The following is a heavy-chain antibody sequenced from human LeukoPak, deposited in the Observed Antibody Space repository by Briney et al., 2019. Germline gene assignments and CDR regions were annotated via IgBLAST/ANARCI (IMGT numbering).Heavy chain of an antibody. CDR2: INSDGSST. V-gene: IGHV3-74*01. J-gene: IGHJ4*02. Sequence: GGSLRLSCAASGFTFSSYWMHWVRQAPGKGLVWVSRINSDGSSTSYADSVRGRFSISRDNAKNTLHLQMNSLRAEDTAVYYCARGLSGYASSLGYWGQGTLVTVSA. CDR3: ARGLSGYASSLGY. CDR1: GFTFSSYW. D-gene: IGHD6-6*01.